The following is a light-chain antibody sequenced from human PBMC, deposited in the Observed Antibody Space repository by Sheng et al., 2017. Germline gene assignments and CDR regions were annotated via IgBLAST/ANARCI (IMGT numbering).Light chain of an antibody. CDR1: QDIRKD. CDR3: QQYNSYWT. V-gene: IGKV1-17*01. J-gene: IGKJ1*01. CDR2: VAS. Sequence: DIQMTQSPSSLSASVGDRVTITCRASQDIRKDLAWYQQKPGKAPKRLIYVASTLDSGVPSRFSGSGSETEFTLIISSLQPDDFATYFCQQYNSYWTFGQGTKVEIK.